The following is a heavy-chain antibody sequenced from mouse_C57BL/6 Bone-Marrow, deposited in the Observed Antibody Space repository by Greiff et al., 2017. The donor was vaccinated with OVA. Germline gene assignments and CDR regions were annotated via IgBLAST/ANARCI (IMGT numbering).Heavy chain of an antibody. Sequence: DVQLQESGPELVKPGASVKMSCKASGYTSTDYNMHWVKQSHGKSLEWIGNINPNNGGTSYNQKFKGKATLTVNKSSSTAYMELRSLTSEDSAVYYCAREDLITTVVATHYFDYWGQGTTLTVSS. J-gene: IGHJ2*01. V-gene: IGHV1-22*01. CDR3: AREDLITTVVATHYFDY. CDR1: GYTSTDYN. D-gene: IGHD1-1*01. CDR2: INPNNGGT.